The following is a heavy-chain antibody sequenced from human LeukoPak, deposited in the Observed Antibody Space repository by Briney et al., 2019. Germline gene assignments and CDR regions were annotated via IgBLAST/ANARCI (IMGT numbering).Heavy chain of an antibody. CDR2: IDPSDSYT. Sequence: GESLKISCKGSGYSFTSYWISWVRQMPGKGLEWMGRIDPSDSYTNYSPSFQGHVTISADKSISTAYLQWSSLKASDTGMYYCARTVVGRLSWYFDLWGRGTLVTVSS. CDR3: ARTVVGRLSWYFDL. D-gene: IGHD2-21*01. J-gene: IGHJ2*01. V-gene: IGHV5-10-1*01. CDR1: GYSFTSYW.